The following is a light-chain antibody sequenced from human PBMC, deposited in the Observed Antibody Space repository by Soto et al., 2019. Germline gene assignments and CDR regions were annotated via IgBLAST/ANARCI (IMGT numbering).Light chain of an antibody. J-gene: IGKJ5*01. Sequence: EIWLTQSPGTLSLSPGERATFSCRASRSVSSSYLACYQQKPGQAPRLLIYGASSRATGIPDRFSGSGSGTDFTLTISRLEPEDFAVYYCQQYSSSPRVTFGQGTRLEIK. CDR2: GAS. V-gene: IGKV3-20*01. CDR1: RSVSSSY. CDR3: QQYSSSPRVT.